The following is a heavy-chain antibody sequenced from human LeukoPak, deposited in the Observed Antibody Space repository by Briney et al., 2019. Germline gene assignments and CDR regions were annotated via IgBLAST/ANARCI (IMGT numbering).Heavy chain of an antibody. Sequence: GGSLRLSCAASGFIFSSYSMSWVRQAPGKGLEWVSVITGSGKNTYYADSVKGRFTNSKDNSKNTVYLQMNDLRVDDTAVYYCAKAASSSWPSYQYGMDVWGQGTTVTVSS. CDR2: ITGSGKNT. V-gene: IGHV3-23*01. D-gene: IGHD6-13*01. J-gene: IGHJ6*02. CDR1: GFIFSSYS. CDR3: AKAASSSWPSYQYGMDV.